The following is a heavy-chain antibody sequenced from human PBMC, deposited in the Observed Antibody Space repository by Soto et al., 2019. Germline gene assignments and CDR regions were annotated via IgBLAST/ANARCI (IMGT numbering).Heavy chain of an antibody. CDR2: ISGSSSK. D-gene: IGHD3-22*01. CDR1: GFTFRSYS. Sequence: GGSLRLSCAASGFTFRSYSMNWVRQAPGKGLEWVSYISGSSSKYYADSVKGRFTISRDNAKNSLYLQMNSLRDEDTAVYYCARDENYYDSSGCGYWGQGTQVTVSS. J-gene: IGHJ4*02. V-gene: IGHV3-48*02. CDR3: ARDENYYDSSGCGY.